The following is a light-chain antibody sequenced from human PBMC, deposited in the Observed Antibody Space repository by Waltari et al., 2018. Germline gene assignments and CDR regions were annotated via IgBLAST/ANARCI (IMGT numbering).Light chain of an antibody. Sequence: QSALTQPASVSGSPGQSITISCTGTRRVVGGSDYVSRYQQHPGKAPKLILYYDSNRPLEVSHRFSGSKSGNTASLTISGLQADDEAEYYCGSYTSSTTLAFGTGTKVTVL. CDR1: RRVVGGSDY. V-gene: IGLV2-14*03. CDR2: YDS. J-gene: IGLJ1*01. CDR3: GSYTSSTTLA.